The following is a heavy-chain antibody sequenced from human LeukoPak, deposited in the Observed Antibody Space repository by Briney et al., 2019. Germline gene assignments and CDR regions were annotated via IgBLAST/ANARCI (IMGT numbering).Heavy chain of an antibody. Sequence: ASVKVSCKASGYTFTGYYMHWVRQAPGQGLEWTGWINPNSGGTNYAQKFQGWVTMTRDTSISTAYMELSRLRSDDTAVYYCARDGVDTAMEFDYWGQGTLVTVSS. D-gene: IGHD5-18*01. CDR1: GYTFTGYY. CDR3: ARDGVDTAMEFDY. CDR2: INPNSGGT. V-gene: IGHV1-2*04. J-gene: IGHJ4*02.